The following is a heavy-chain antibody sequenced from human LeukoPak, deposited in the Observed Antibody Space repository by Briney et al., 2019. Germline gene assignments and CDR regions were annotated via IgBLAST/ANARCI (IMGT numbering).Heavy chain of an antibody. V-gene: IGHV3-21*01. CDR1: GFTFSSYS. CDR3: ARTNMGLYYYGMDV. J-gene: IGHJ6*02. D-gene: IGHD2/OR15-2a*01. CDR2: ISSSSSYI. Sequence: GGSLRLSCAASGFTFSSYSMNWVRQAPGKALEWVSSISSSSSYIYYADSVKGRFTISSDNAKNSLYLQMNSLRAEDTAVYYCARTNMGLYYYGMDVWGRGTTVTVSS.